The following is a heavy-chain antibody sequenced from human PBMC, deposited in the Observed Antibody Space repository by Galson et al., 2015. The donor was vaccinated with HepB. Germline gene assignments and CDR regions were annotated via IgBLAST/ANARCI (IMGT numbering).Heavy chain of an antibody. J-gene: IGHJ3*02. CDR2: LYYTGST. CDR1: GGSIRSGSYY. CDR3: VREGDIGVVRGSRPNDAFEI. D-gene: IGHD2-15*01. V-gene: IGHV4-39*07. Sequence: TLSLTCTVSGGSIRSGSYYWGWVRQPPGKGLEWIGSLYYTGSTYYNPSLKSRVTISVDTSKNQFSLKLSSVTAADTAVYYCVREGDIGVVRGSRPNDAFEIWGQGTRVTVSS.